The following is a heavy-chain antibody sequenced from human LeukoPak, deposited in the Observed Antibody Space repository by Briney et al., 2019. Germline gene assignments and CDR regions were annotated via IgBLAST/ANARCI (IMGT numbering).Heavy chain of an antibody. J-gene: IGHJ4*02. Sequence: PGGSLRLSCAASGFTFSNYAMSWVRQAPGKGLEWVSAISGSGGSTYYADSVKGRFTISRDNSKNTLYLQMNSLRAEDTAVYYCAKAVLYYGYFDWLLPFLDYWGQGTLVTVSS. CDR1: GFTFSNYA. CDR2: ISGSGGST. CDR3: AKAVLYYGYFDWLLPFLDY. D-gene: IGHD3-9*01. V-gene: IGHV3-23*01.